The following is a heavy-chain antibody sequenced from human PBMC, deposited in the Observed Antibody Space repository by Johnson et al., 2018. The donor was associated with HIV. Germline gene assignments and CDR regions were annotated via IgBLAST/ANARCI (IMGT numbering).Heavy chain of an antibody. Sequence: VQLVESAGGLIKPGGSLRISCSATGFTFSSYAMSWVRQAPGKGLEWVSAISGSGATTYYADSVKGRFTISRANSRNTLYLQLSSLRVDDTAVYYCVKENHFYDSSGDPSDAFDMWGQGTRVTVSS. D-gene: IGHD3-22*01. J-gene: IGHJ3*02. V-gene: IGHV3-23*04. CDR3: VKENHFYDSSGDPSDAFDM. CDR2: ISGSGATT. CDR1: GFTFSSYA.